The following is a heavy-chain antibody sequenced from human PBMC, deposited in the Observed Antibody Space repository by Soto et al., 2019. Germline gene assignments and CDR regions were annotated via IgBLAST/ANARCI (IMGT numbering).Heavy chain of an antibody. V-gene: IGHV1-18*01. CDR1: GYTFTRSG. Sequence: QVQLVQSGAEVKKPGASVKVSCKASGYTFTRSGISWVRQAPGQGLEWMGWISTYNGDTNYAQTFQGRVTMTTDTSTSTAYMELRSLRSDDTAVYYCAGEGVAPYYYYGMDVWGQGTPVTVSS. J-gene: IGHJ6*02. CDR3: AGEGVAPYYYYGMDV. CDR2: ISTYNGDT. D-gene: IGHD5-12*01.